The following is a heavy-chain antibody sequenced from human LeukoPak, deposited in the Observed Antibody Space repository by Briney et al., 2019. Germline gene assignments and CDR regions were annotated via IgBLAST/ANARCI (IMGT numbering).Heavy chain of an antibody. Sequence: GGSLRLSCAASGFTVSSNYMSWVRQAPGKGLEWVSVIYSGGSTYYADSVKGRFTISRDNSKNTLYLQMNSLRAEDTAMYYCARVSSSGWGAFDIWGQGTMVTVSS. CDR1: GFTVSSNY. CDR3: ARVSSSGWGAFDI. CDR2: IYSGGST. J-gene: IGHJ3*02. D-gene: IGHD6-19*01. V-gene: IGHV3-66*02.